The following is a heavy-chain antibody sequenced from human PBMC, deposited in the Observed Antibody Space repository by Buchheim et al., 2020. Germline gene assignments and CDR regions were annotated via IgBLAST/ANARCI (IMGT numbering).Heavy chain of an antibody. CDR2: IYYTGST. J-gene: IGHJ4*02. CDR3: ATNFASGTAVAGDPYYFDD. V-gene: IGHV4-30-4*01. CDR1: GGSISSGDYY. D-gene: IGHD6-19*01. Sequence: QVQLQESGPGLVKPSQTLSLTCTVSGGSISSGDYYWSWIRQPPGKGLEWIGYIYYTGSTNYNPSLESRVAISVDTSKNQLSLRLTSVTAADTAVYYCATNFASGTAVAGDPYYFDDWGQGAL.